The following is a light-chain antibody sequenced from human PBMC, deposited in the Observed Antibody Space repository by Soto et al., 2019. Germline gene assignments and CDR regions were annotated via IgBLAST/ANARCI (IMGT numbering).Light chain of an antibody. CDR3: EHYGRSPIT. CDR2: GAS. V-gene: IGKV3-20*01. J-gene: IGKJ5*01. CDR1: QIVNSM. Sequence: EIVLTQSPGTLSLSPGERATLSFMAIQIVNSMLSWYQHKPGQARRLLISGASSRATGIKDRFSGSGSATDFTLTISRLEPEDFALYYCEHYGRSPITFGQGTRLEIK.